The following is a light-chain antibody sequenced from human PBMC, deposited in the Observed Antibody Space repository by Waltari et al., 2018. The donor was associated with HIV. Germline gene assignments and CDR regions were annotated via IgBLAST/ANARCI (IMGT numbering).Light chain of an antibody. CDR3: ATWDDSLSGWV. J-gene: IGLJ3*02. CDR1: RSNIGKNF. CDR2: RND. V-gene: IGLV1-47*01. Sequence: QSVLTQPPSASGTPGQRVTISRSGSRSNIGKNFIYWYQQFPGTAPKLLIYRNDQRPSGVPDRFSGSKSGTSASLAISGLRSEDEADYYCATWDDSLSGWVFGGGTKLTVL.